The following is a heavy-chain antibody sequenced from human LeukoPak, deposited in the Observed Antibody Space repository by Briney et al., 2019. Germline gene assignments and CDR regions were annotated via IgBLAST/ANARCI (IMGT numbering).Heavy chain of an antibody. CDR2: ISAYNGNT. J-gene: IGHJ4*02. D-gene: IGHD6-6*01. Sequence: ASVKVSCKASGYTFTSYGISCVRQAPGQGLEWMGWISAYNGNTNYAQKLQGRVTMTTDTSTSTAYMELRSLRSDDTAVYYCARDPRGGYSSSSGELDYWGQGTLVTVSS. CDR3: ARDPRGGYSSSSGELDY. CDR1: GYTFTSYG. V-gene: IGHV1-18*01.